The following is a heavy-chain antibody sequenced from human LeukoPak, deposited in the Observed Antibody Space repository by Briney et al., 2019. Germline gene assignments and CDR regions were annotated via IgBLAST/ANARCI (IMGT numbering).Heavy chain of an antibody. D-gene: IGHD4-17*01. Sequence: SETLSLTCTVSGGSISSSSCYWGWIRQPPGKGLEWIGSIYYSGSTYYNPSLKSRVTISVDTSKNQFSLKLSSVTAADTAVYYCGRRGWATVTTWFDPWGQGTLVTVSS. V-gene: IGHV4-39*01. CDR1: GGSISSSSCY. J-gene: IGHJ5*02. CDR3: GRRGWATVTTWFDP. CDR2: IYYSGST.